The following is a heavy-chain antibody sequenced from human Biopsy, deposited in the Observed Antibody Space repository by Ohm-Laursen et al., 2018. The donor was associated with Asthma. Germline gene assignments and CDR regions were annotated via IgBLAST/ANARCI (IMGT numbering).Heavy chain of an antibody. J-gene: IGHJ4*02. D-gene: IGHD4-17*01. CDR3: ARPRWGPYGY. V-gene: IGHV3-48*02. CDR2: ISSSSSTI. CDR1: GFTFSSYS. Sequence: SLRLSCTASGFTFSSYSMHWVRQAPGKGLEWASYISSSSSTIYYADSVKGRFTISRDNAKNSLYLQMNSLRDEDTAVYYCARPRWGPYGYWGQGTLVTVSS.